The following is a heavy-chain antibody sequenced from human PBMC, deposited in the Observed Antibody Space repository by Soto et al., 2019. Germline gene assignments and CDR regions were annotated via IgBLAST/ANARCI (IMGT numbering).Heavy chain of an antibody. V-gene: IGHV1-69*01. D-gene: IGHD6-6*01. Sequence: QVQLVQSGAEVKNPGSSVKVSCKASGGTFSRYAISWVRQAPGQGLEWMGGIIPICGTANYAQKFQGRVTITADESTSTAYMEQSSLRSEETAVYYCASFQGSSSSNYYYYGMDVWGQGTTVTVSS. CDR2: IIPICGTA. CDR3: ASFQGSSSSNYYYYGMDV. J-gene: IGHJ6*02. CDR1: GGTFSRYA.